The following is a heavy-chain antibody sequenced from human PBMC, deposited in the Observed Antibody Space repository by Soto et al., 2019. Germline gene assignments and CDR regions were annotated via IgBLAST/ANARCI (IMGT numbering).Heavy chain of an antibody. CDR2: STYSGST. Sequence: PXQSLSLPCIVSGGSFSSGRYYWSWLRQHTGKALAWLVYSTYSGSTYYNPSLKSRVTLSIATSNNQFSLKLNSVTAAATAVSYCGAADWAYIARFDTWGQEALVTAFS. D-gene: IGHD3-16*01. J-gene: IGHJ5*01. V-gene: IGHV4-31*03. CDR3: GAADWAYIARFDT. CDR1: GGSFSSGRYY.